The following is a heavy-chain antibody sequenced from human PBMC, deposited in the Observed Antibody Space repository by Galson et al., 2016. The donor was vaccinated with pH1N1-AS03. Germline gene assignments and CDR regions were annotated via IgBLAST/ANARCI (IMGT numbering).Heavy chain of an antibody. V-gene: IGHV1-46*01. D-gene: IGHD3-10*01. CDR2: IDPSGGGT. CDR3: VAYGSGTRAYFDY. CDR1: GYTFTRYY. J-gene: IGHJ4*02. Sequence: SVKVSCKASGYTFTRYYMHWVRQAPGQGLEWMGVIDPSGGGTTYAQKFHGRVTMTRDTSTTTAHMELSSLRSEDTAKYYCVAYGSGTRAYFDYWGQGTLVTVSS.